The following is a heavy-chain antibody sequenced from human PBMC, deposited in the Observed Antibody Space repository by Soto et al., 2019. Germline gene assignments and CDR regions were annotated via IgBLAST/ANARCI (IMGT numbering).Heavy chain of an antibody. J-gene: IGHJ5*02. V-gene: IGHV4-4*02. CDR1: CGSISSSNW. D-gene: IGHD3-22*01. CDR2: IYHSGST. Sequence: LETLSLTCAVSCGSISSSNWWSWVRQPPGKGLEWIGEIYHSGSTNYNPSLKSRVTISVDKSKNQFSLKLSSVTAADTAVYYCARRNYYDSSGGWFDPWGQGTLVTVSS. CDR3: ARRNYYDSSGGWFDP.